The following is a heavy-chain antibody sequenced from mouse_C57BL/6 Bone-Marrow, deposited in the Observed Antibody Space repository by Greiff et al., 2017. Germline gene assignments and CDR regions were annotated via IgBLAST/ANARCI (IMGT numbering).Heavy chain of an antibody. CDR2: IYPRSGNT. D-gene: IGHD3-1*01. CDR1: GYTFKSHG. V-gene: IGHV1-81*01. J-gene: IGHJ2*02. Sequence: QVQLKESGAELARPGASVKLSCKASGYTFKSHGLCWVKQRTGKGLEWIGEIYPRSGNTYYNEKFKGKATLTADKSSSTAYMELRSLTSEDSAVYDCARGGYGYYWGQGTSITVS. CDR3: ARGGYGYY.